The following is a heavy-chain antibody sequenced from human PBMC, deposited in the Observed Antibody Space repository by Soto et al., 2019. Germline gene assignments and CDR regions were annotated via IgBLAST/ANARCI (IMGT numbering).Heavy chain of an antibody. Sequence: SLRLSCAASGFTFSSYGMHWFRQAPGKGLEWVAVIWYDGSNKYYADSVKGRFTISRDNSKNTLHLQMNSLRAEDTAVYYCARDTGVDYYDSSGDDAFDIWGQGTMVTVSS. D-gene: IGHD3-22*01. CDR1: GFTFSSYG. CDR2: IWYDGSNK. CDR3: ARDTGVDYYDSSGDDAFDI. J-gene: IGHJ3*02. V-gene: IGHV3-33*01.